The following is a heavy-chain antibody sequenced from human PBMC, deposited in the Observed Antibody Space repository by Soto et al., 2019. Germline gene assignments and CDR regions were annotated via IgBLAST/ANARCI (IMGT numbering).Heavy chain of an antibody. CDR3: ARERAIAATGIFYY. Sequence: QVQLVESGGGVVQPGGSLRLSCAASGFTFSNYVMHWVRQAPGKGLEWVAATSYDGKNKDHADSVKGRFTISRDNSKNTRYLKMNSLRHEDTAVYFCARERAIAATGIFYYWGQGTVVTVSS. D-gene: IGHD6-13*01. CDR2: TSYDGKNK. J-gene: IGHJ4*02. CDR1: GFTFSNYV. V-gene: IGHV3-30*04.